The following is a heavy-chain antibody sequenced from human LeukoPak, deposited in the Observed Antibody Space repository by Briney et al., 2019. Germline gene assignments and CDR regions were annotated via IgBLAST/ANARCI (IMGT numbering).Heavy chain of an antibody. D-gene: IGHD7-27*01. Sequence: ASVKVSCRASGYTFTSYGISWVRQAPGQGLEWMGWISAYNGNTNYAQKLQGRVTMTTDTSTSTAYMELRSLRSDDTAVYYCARNPGETGEWILFDYWGQGTLVTVSS. J-gene: IGHJ4*02. CDR1: GYTFTSYG. CDR2: ISAYNGNT. CDR3: ARNPGETGEWILFDY. V-gene: IGHV1-18*01.